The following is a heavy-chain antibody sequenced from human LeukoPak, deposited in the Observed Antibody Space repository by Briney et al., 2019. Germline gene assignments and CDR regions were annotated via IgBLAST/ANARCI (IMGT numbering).Heavy chain of an antibody. V-gene: IGHV1-8*01. Sequence: GASVKVSCKASGYTSTSPDINWVRQATGRGLEWLGWMNPRDNTGYAQKFQGRVTLTRDESINTAYMELGSLRSEDTAVYYCARYTQHYGFDIWGQGTMVTVSA. D-gene: IGHD3-3*02. CDR1: GYTSTSPD. CDR2: MNPRDNT. CDR3: ARYTQHYGFDI. J-gene: IGHJ3*02.